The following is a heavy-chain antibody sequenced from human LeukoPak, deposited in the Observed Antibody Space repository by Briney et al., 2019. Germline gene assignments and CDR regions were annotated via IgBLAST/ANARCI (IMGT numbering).Heavy chain of an antibody. V-gene: IGHV4-34*01. D-gene: IGHD3-22*01. CDR2: INHNGDT. J-gene: IGHJ3*02. CDR3: ARGDNESTGYYGAFDI. CDR1: GGSLSGYY. Sequence: PSETLSLTCAVYGGSLSGYYWSWIRQPPGKGLEWIGDINHNGDTNYNPSLASRVTMFIDTSKNQFSLKLNSVTAADTAVYYCARGDNESTGYYGAFDIWGQGTMVAVSS.